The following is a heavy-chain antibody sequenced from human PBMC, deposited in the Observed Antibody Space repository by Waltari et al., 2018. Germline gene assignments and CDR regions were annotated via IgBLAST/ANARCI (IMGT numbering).Heavy chain of an antibody. D-gene: IGHD3-3*01. CDR3: AKDSHGYYRPFDF. CDR2: IRGSGSST. CDR1: GLIFSSFA. Sequence: DVQLLESGGGLVQPGGSLRLSCAASGLIFSSFAMSWVRQAPGKGCEWVSTIRGSGSSTYYADSVKGRFTISRANSKNTLYLQMNSLRAEDTAVYYCAKDSHGYYRPFDFWGQGTLVTVSS. J-gene: IGHJ5*01. V-gene: IGHV3-23*01.